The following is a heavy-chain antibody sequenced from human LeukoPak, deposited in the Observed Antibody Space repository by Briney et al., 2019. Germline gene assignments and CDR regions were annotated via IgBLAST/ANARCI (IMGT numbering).Heavy chain of an antibody. CDR3: AXSDSSGWHFDY. D-gene: IGHD6-19*01. CDR1: GYTFTGYY. J-gene: IGHJ4*02. Sequence: ASVKVSCKASGYTFTGYYMHWVRQAPGQGVEWMGWINPNSGGTNYAQKFQGRVTMTRDTSISTAYMELSRLRSDDTAVYYCAXSDSSGWHFDYWGQGTLVTVSS. V-gene: IGHV1-2*02. CDR2: INPNSGGT.